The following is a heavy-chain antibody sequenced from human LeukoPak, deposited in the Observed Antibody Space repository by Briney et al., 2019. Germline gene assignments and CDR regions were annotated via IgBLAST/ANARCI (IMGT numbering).Heavy chain of an antibody. CDR3: AKDQYYYDSSGDAEYFQH. CDR2: ISGSGGST. Sequence: GGSLRLSCAASGFTFSSYAMNWVRQAPGKGLEWVSAISGSGGSTYYADSVKGRFTISRDNSKNTLYLQMNSLRAEDTAVYYCAKDQYYYDSSGDAEYFQHWGQGTLVTVSS. V-gene: IGHV3-23*01. J-gene: IGHJ1*01. CDR1: GFTFSSYA. D-gene: IGHD3-22*01.